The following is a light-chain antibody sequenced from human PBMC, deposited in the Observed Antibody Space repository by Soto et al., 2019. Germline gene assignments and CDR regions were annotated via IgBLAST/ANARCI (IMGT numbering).Light chain of an antibody. CDR3: CSYGGSRAV. J-gene: IGLJ7*01. CDR2: EVS. Sequence: LTQPASVSGSPGQSITISCTGTSSDVGSHNLVSWYQQHPGQAPKLMIYEVSKRPLGVSARFSASKSGNTASLTISGLQAEDEADYYCCSYGGSRAVFGGGTQLTVL. CDR1: SSDVGSHNL. V-gene: IGLV2-23*02.